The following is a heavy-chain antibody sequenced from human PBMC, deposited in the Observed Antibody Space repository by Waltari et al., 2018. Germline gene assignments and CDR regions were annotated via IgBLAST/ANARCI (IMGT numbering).Heavy chain of an antibody. CDR1: GGSISSGSYY. D-gene: IGHD3-22*01. CDR3: AREYYDSSGSEIDY. V-gene: IGHV4-61*02. J-gene: IGHJ4*01. CDR2: IYTSGST. Sequence: QVQLQESGPGLVKPSQTLSLTCTVSGGSISSGSYYWSWIRQPAGKGLEWIGRIYTSGSTNYNPSLKSRVTISVDTSKNQFSLKLSSVTAADTAVYYCAREYYDSSGSEIDYWGHGTLVTVSS.